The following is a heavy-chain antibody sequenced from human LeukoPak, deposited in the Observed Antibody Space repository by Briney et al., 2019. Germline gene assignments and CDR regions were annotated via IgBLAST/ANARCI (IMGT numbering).Heavy chain of an antibody. CDR1: GFTFSSNW. CDR2: INEDGSTT. V-gene: IGHV3-74*01. Sequence: EGSLRLSCAASGFTFSSNWMHWVRQAPGKGLVWVSRINEDGSTTNYADSVKGRSTIFRDNAKNTLYLQMNSLRAEDTVVYYCVRDLGGRSGHWGQGTLVTVSS. D-gene: IGHD1-26*01. CDR3: VRDLGGRSGH. J-gene: IGHJ4*02.